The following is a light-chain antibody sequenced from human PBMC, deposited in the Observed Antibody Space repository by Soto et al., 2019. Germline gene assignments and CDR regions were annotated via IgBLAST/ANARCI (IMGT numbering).Light chain of an antibody. CDR3: AAWDDSLNGFYV. CDR2: ENA. CDR1: SSDIGNYY. J-gene: IGLJ1*01. V-gene: IGLV1-51*02. Sequence: QSVLTQPPSVSAAPGQKVTMSCSGGSSDIGNYYVSWHQQLPGTAPKLLIYENAKRPSGIPDRFSGSKSGTSATLGITGLQTGDEADYYCAAWDDSLNGFYVFGTGTKVTVL.